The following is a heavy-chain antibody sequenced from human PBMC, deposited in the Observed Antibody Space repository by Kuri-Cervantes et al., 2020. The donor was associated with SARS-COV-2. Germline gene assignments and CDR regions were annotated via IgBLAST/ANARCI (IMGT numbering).Heavy chain of an antibody. D-gene: IGHD6-19*01. Sequence: GRFLRLSGASSGFTFSNYVMHWVRQAPGKGLEYVSAISSNGGSTYYANSVKGRFTISRDNSKNTLYLQMNSLRAEDTAVYYCARGVGYSSGLGAFDIWGQGTMVTVSS. V-gene: IGHV3-64*01. CDR3: ARGVGYSSGLGAFDI. CDR1: GFTFSNYV. CDR2: ISSNGGST. J-gene: IGHJ3*02.